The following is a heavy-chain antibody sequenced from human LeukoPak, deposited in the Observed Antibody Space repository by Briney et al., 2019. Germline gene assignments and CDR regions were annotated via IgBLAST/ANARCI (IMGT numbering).Heavy chain of an antibody. CDR3: TTDTGYGVNSGY. D-gene: IGHD4-17*01. CDR2: IKSKTDGGTT. V-gene: IGHV3-15*01. CDR1: GFTFSNAW. Sequence: RGGSETLFCTASGFTFSNAWMSWARQAPGKGLEWVGRIKSKTDGGTTDYAAPVKGRFTISRDDSKNTLYLQMNSLKTEDTAVYYCTTDTGYGVNSGYWGQGTLVTVSS. J-gene: IGHJ4*02.